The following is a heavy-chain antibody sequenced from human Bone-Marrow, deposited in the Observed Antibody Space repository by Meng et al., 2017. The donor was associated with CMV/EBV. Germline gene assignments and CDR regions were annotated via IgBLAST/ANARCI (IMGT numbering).Heavy chain of an antibody. J-gene: IGHJ4*03. Sequence: SVKVSCKASGGTFSSYTISWVRQAPGQGLEWMGRIIPILGTANYAQKFQGRVTITADNSTSTAYMELRSLRSDDTAVYYCARNGNYGSSNSCYWGPFDNWGQGTLVTVSS. CDR3: ARNGNYGSSNSCYWGPFDN. CDR1: GGTFSSYT. CDR2: IIPILGTA. V-gene: IGHV1-69*08. D-gene: IGHD2-2*01.